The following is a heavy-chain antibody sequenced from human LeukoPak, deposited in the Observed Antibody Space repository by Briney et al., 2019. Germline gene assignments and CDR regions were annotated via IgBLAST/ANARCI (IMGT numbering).Heavy chain of an antibody. V-gene: IGHV5-51*01. Sequence: GESLKVSCEASGYTFSSYWIGWVRQMPGKGLEWMGIIYPTDSSTKYSPSFQGQVTISADKSISTAYLQWGSLKASDTAMYYCARRRDDYPDTWGQGTMVTVSS. D-gene: IGHD5-24*01. CDR2: IYPTDSST. J-gene: IGHJ3*01. CDR1: GYTFSSYW. CDR3: ARRRDDYPDT.